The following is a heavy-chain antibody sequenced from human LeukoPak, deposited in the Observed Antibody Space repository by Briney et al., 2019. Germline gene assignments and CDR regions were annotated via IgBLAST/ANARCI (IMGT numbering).Heavy chain of an antibody. Sequence: GGSLRLSCAASGFTFSNAWMSWVRQAPGKGLEWVGRIKSKTDGGTTDYAAPVKGRFTISRDDSKNTLYLQMNSLKTEDTAVYYCTTDNYCTNGVCYKVDAFDIWGQGTMVTVSS. CDR1: GFTFSNAW. J-gene: IGHJ3*02. V-gene: IGHV3-15*01. D-gene: IGHD2-8*01. CDR3: TTDNYCTNGVCYKVDAFDI. CDR2: IKSKTDGGTT.